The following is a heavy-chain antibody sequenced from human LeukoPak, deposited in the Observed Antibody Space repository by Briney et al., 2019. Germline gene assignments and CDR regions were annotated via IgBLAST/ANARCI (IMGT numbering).Heavy chain of an antibody. CDR3: ARELAGHYYGSGSSFDY. V-gene: IGHV3-30*04. Sequence: GGSLRLSCAASGFSFRTTTMHWVRQAPGKGLEWVGLISYDERSNYYADSVKGRCTISRDNSNNMVYLQMSSLRPEDTAVYYCARELAGHYYGSGSSFDYWGQGTLVTVSS. CDR2: ISYDERSN. J-gene: IGHJ4*02. CDR1: GFSFRTTT. D-gene: IGHD3-10*01.